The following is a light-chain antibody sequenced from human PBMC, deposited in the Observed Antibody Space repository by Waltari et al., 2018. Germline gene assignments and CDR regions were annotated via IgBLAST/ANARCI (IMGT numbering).Light chain of an antibody. J-gene: IGKJ3*01. CDR2: GAS. Sequence: EIVMTQSPATLSVSPGERATRSCRASQSVSSNLAWYHKKPGQAPRLLIYGASTRATGIPARFSGSGSGTEFTLTISSLQSEDFAVYYCQQYNNWPVFTFGPGTKVDIK. V-gene: IGKV3-15*01. CDR3: QQYNNWPVFT. CDR1: QSVSSN.